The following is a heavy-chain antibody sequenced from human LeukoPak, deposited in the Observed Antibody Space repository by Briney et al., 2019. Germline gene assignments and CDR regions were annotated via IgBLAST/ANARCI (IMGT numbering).Heavy chain of an antibody. V-gene: IGHV4-34*01. CDR1: GGSFSGYY. CDR2: INHSGST. J-gene: IGHJ4*02. CDR3: ARSRSSWSNYLDY. Sequence: SETLSLTCAVYGGSFSGYYWSWIRQPPGKGLEWIGEINHSGSTNYNPSLKSRVTILVDTSKNQFSLKLTSVTAADTAVYYCARSRSSWSNYLDYWGQGTLVTVSS. D-gene: IGHD6-13*01.